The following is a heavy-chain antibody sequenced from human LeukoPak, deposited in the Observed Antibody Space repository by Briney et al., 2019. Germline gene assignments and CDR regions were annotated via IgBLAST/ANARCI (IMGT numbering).Heavy chain of an antibody. CDR1: GYTLTELS. D-gene: IGHD3-16*01. Sequence: ASVKVSCKVSGYTLTELSMHWVRQAPGRGLEWMGGFDPEDGETIYAQMFQGRATMTENTSTDTDYMELRRLRSEATAVYYCATAVRMGDTNDYWGQGTLVTVSS. V-gene: IGHV1-24*01. CDR3: ATAVRMGDTNDY. J-gene: IGHJ4*02. CDR2: FDPEDGET.